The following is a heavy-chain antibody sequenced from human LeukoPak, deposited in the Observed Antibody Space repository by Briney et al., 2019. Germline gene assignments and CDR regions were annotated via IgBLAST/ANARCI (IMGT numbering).Heavy chain of an antibody. CDR2: INAGNGNT. Sequence: ASVKVSRKASGYTFTSYAMHWVRQAPGQRLEWMGWINAGNGNTKYSQKFQGRVTITRDTSASTAYMELSSLRSEDTAVYYCATVFGGYYDSSGYYPLDYWGQGTLVTVSS. V-gene: IGHV1-3*01. CDR3: ATVFGGYYDSSGYYPLDY. J-gene: IGHJ4*02. D-gene: IGHD3-22*01. CDR1: GYTFTSYA.